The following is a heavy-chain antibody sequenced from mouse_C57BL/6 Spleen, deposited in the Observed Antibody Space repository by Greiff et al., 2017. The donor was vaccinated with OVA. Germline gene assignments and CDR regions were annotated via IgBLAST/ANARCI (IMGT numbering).Heavy chain of an antibody. CDR1: GYTFTSYW. V-gene: IGHV1-69*01. CDR2: IDPSDSYT. Sequence: QVQLQQPGAELVMPGASVKLSCKASGYTFTSYWMHWVKQRPGQGLEWIGEIDPSDSYTNYNQKFKGKSTLTVDKSSSTAYMQLSSLTSEDSAVYYWARMCDGPHYWGQGTTLTVSS. CDR3: ARMCDGPHY. J-gene: IGHJ2*01. D-gene: IGHD2-3*01.